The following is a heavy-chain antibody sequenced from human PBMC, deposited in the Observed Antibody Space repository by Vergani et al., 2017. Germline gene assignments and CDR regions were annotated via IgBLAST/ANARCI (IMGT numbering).Heavy chain of an antibody. V-gene: IGHV3-30*02. CDR2: IRYDGSNK. CDR3: AKDLPYYYGSGSYVDY. Sequence: QVQLVESGGGVVQPGGSLRLSCAASGFTFSSYGMHWVRQAPGKGLEWVAFIRYDGSNKYYADSVKGRFTISRDNSKNTLYLQMNSLRAEDTAVYYCAKDLPYYYGSGSYVDYWSQGMLVTVSA. CDR1: GFTFSSYG. J-gene: IGHJ4*02. D-gene: IGHD3-10*01.